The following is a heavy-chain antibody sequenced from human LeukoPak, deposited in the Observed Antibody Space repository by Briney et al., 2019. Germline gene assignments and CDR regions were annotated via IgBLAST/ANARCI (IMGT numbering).Heavy chain of an antibody. Sequence: PSETLSLTCAVHGGSFSDYDWTWIRQSPGKGLEWIGEISERGSTNYNPYLGSRITISLDTSKNQFSLHVRSVVAADTAVYYCARTVYRNNWAPASWLHPWGQGTLVTVSS. J-gene: IGHJ5*02. D-gene: IGHD1-1*01. V-gene: IGHV4-34*01. CDR2: ISERGST. CDR1: GGSFSDYD. CDR3: ARTVYRNNWAPASWLHP.